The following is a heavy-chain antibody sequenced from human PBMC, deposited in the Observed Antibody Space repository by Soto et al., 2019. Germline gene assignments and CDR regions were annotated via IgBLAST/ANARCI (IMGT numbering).Heavy chain of an antibody. V-gene: IGHV3-23*01. D-gene: IGHD6-13*01. Sequence: GGSLRLSCAASGFTFSSYATSWVRQAPGKGLEWVSAISGSGGSTYYADSVKGRFTISRDNSKNTLYLQMNSLRAEDTAVYYCAKGLGSSWYYFDYWGQGTLVTVSS. J-gene: IGHJ4*02. CDR2: ISGSGGST. CDR3: AKGLGSSWYYFDY. CDR1: GFTFSSYA.